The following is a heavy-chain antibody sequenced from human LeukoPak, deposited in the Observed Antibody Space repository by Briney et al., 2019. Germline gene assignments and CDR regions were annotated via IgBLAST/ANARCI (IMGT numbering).Heavy chain of an antibody. CDR2: INPNSGGT. D-gene: IGHD6-13*01. J-gene: IGHJ4*02. V-gene: IGHV1-2*04. CDR1: GYTFTGYY. Sequence: ASVKVSCKASGYTFTGYYMHWVRQAPGQGLEWMGWINPNSGGTNYAQKFQGWVTMTRDTSISTAYMELSRLRSEDTAVYYCAKLGGYSSSWYYFDYWGQGTLVTVSS. CDR3: AKLGGYSSSWYYFDY.